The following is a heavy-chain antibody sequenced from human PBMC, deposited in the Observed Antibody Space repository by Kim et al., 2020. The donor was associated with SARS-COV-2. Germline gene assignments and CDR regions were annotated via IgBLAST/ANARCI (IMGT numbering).Heavy chain of an antibody. D-gene: IGHD3-3*01. CDR1: GGSISSYY. CDR3: ARLVFDDFWSGYGYYYYMDV. J-gene: IGHJ6*03. V-gene: IGHV4-59*08. Sequence: SETLSLTCTVSGGSISSYYWSWIRQPPGKGLEWIGYIYYSGSTNYNPSLKSRVTISVDTSKNQFSLKLSSVTAADTAVYYCARLVFDDFWSGYGYYYYMDVWGKGTPVTVSS. CDR2: IYYSGST.